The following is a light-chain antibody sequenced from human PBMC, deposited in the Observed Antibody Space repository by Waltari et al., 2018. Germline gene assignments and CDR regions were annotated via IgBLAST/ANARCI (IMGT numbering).Light chain of an antibody. J-gene: IGLJ3*02. V-gene: IGLV2-23*01. Sequence: QSALTYPASVSGSPRQSIPIPCTGTSSDVGSHNLVSWYQQHPGKAPKLMIYEDTKRPSGVSNRFSGSKSGNTASLTISGLQAEDEADYYCCSYAGSSIWVFGGGTELTVL. CDR2: EDT. CDR1: SSDVGSHNL. CDR3: CSYAGSSIWV.